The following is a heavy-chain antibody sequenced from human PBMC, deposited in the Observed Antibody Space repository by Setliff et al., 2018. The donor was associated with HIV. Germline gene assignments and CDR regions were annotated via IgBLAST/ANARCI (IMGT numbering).Heavy chain of an antibody. CDR3: ARDEALYDFWSGPADY. CDR1: GFTFSSYA. CDR2: ISYDGSNK. J-gene: IGHJ4*02. V-gene: IGHV3-30*04. Sequence: GGSLRLSCAASGFTFSSYAMHWVRQAPGKGLEWVAVISYDGSNKYYADSVKGRFTISRDNSKNTLYLQMNSLRAEDTAVYYCARDEALYDFWSGPADYWGQGTLVTVSS. D-gene: IGHD3-3*01.